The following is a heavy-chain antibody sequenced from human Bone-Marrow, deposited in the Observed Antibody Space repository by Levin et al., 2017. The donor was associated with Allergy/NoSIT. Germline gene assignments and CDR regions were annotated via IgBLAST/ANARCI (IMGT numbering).Heavy chain of an antibody. CDR1: GFTVSSHY. V-gene: IGHV3-53*01. CDR2: IYTGGTT. J-gene: IGHJ6*02. Sequence: GGSLRLSCEASGFTVSSHYMSWVRQAPGKGLEWVSVIYTGGTTYYADSVEGRFTISRDKSKNMVYLQMDSLRAEDTAVYYCAREVVEVVSSYYHYYGMDVWGQGTTVTVSS. CDR3: AREVVEVVSSYYHYYGMDV. D-gene: IGHD2-15*01.